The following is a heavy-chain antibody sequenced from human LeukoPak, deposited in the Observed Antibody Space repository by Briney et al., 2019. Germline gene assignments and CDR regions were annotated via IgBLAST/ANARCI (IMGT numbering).Heavy chain of an antibody. Sequence: GGSLRLSCAASGFSFSSYCMNWVRQAPGKGLEWISYISSVSSTISYAESVKGRFIISRDDAKNSLYLQMNSLRDEDTAVYYCARDDGWAFDYWGQGTLVTVSS. D-gene: IGHD5-24*01. CDR1: GFSFSSYC. CDR2: ISSVSSTI. V-gene: IGHV3-48*02. CDR3: ARDDGWAFDY. J-gene: IGHJ4*02.